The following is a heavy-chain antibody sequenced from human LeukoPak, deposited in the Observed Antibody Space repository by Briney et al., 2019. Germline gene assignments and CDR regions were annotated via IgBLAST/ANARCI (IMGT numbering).Heavy chain of an antibody. CDR2: ISSSSRYI. D-gene: IGHD3-22*01. CDR1: GFTFSSFS. J-gene: IGHJ3*02. Sequence: GGSLRLSCAASGFTFSSFSMNWVRQAPGKGLEWVSSISSSSRYIYYADSVKGRFTISRDTAKNSLFLQMNSLRAEDTAVYYCARDWPPYYYDSSGPLPTGDAFDIWGQGTMVTVSS. CDR3: ARDWPPYYYDSSGPLPTGDAFDI. V-gene: IGHV3-21*04.